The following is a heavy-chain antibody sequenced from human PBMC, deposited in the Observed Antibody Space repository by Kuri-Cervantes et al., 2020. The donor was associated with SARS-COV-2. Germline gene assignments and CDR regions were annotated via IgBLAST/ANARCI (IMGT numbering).Heavy chain of an antibody. CDR3: ARDLWSVVRGVIARWFDP. V-gene: IGHV1-2*02. Sequence: ASVKVSCKASGYTFTGYYMHWVRQAPGQGLEWMGWINPNSGGTNYAQKFQGRVTMTRDTSISTAYMELSRLRSDDTAVYYCARDLWSVVRGVIARWFDPWGQGTLVPSPQ. CDR1: GYTFTGYY. D-gene: IGHD3-10*01. CDR2: INPNSGGT. J-gene: IGHJ5*02.